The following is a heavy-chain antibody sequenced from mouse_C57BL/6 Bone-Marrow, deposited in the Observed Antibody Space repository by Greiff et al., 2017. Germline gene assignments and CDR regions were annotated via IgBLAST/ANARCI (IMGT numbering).Heavy chain of an antibody. J-gene: IGHJ3*01. CDR3: ARGRLRRPFAY. V-gene: IGHV1-69*01. D-gene: IGHD2-4*01. CDR2: IDPSDSYT. CDR1: GYTFTSYW. Sequence: QVQLQQPGAELVMPGASVKLSCKASGYTFTSYWMHWVKQRPGQGLEWIGEIDPSDSYTNYNQKFKGKSTLTVDKSSSTAYMQLSSLPSEDSAVYYCARGRLRRPFAYWGQGTLVTVSA.